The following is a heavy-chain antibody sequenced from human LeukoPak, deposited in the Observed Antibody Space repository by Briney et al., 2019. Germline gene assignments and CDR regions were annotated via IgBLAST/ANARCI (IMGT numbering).Heavy chain of an antibody. CDR3: ARDSATYGGNSPLGY. J-gene: IGHJ4*02. Sequence: PGGSLRLSCVASGFNFRRYAMNWVRQAPGKGLEWVSSISSSSNYIYYADSVKGRFTISRDNAKNSLYLQMNSLRAEDTAVYYCARDSATYGGNSPLGYWGQGTLVTASS. CDR2: ISSSSNYI. D-gene: IGHD4-23*01. CDR1: GFNFRRYA. V-gene: IGHV3-21*01.